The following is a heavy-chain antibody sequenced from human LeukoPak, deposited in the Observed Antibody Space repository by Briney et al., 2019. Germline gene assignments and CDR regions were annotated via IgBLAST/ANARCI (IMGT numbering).Heavy chain of an antibody. CDR2: IKQDGSEK. CDR3: ARGYDFWSGYPDAFDI. D-gene: IGHD3-3*01. V-gene: IGHV3-7*01. Sequence: GSLRLSCAASGFTFSSYWMSWVRQAPGKGLEWVANIKQDGSEKYYVDSVKGRFTISRDNAKNSLYLQMNSLRAEDTAVYYCARGYDFWSGYPDAFDIWGQGTMVTVSS. J-gene: IGHJ3*02. CDR1: GFTFSSYW.